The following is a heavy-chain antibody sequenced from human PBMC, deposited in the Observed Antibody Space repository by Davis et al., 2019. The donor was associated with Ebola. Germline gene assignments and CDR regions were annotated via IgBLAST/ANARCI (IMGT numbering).Heavy chain of an antibody. CDR1: GYTFTNYY. J-gene: IGHJ4*02. CDR3: ARDPLPFDY. D-gene: IGHD2-2*01. Sequence: AASVKVSCKASGYTFTNYYMHWVRQAPGQGLEWMGWFNTNTGNPTYLQGFTGRFVFSLDTSVSTAYLQISSLKAEDTAVYYCARDPLPFDYWGQGTLVTVSS. V-gene: IGHV7-4-1*02. CDR2: FNTNTGNP.